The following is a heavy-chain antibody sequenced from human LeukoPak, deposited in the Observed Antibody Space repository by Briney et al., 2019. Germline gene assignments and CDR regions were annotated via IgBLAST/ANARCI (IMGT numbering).Heavy chain of an antibody. J-gene: IGHJ4*02. CDR3: AKAYSSGWYGRYFDY. D-gene: IGHD6-19*01. CDR2: ISGSGGST. CDR1: GFTFSNHA. Sequence: GGSLRLSCAASGFTFSNHAMSWVRQAPGKGLEWVSAISGSGGSTYYADSVKGRFTISRDNSKNTLYLQMNSLRAEDTAVYYCAKAYSSGWYGRYFDYWGQGTLVTVSS. V-gene: IGHV3-23*01.